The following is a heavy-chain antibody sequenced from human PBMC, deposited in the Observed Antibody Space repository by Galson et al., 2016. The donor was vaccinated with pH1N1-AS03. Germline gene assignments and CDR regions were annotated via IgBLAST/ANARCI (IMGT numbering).Heavy chain of an antibody. CDR2: INPSDDKP. J-gene: IGHJ6*02. V-gene: IGHV1-46*01. CDR3: ARDSSHYFGWGRNPGAMDV. D-gene: IGHD3-10*01. CDR1: GYTFTGNY. Sequence: SVKVSCKASGYTFTGNYIHWVRQAPGQGLEWMAMINPSDDKPNYAQKFQGRVTVTRDTSTSTVYVELRSLRSEDTAVYYCARDSSHYFGWGRNPGAMDVWGQGTTVTVSS.